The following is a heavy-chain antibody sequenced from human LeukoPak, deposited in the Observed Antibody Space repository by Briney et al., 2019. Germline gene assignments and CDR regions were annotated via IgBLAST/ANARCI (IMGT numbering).Heavy chain of an antibody. CDR3: AREILDGRYYFDY. Sequence: SVKVSCKASGGTFSSYAISLVRQAPGQGLEWMGRIIPIFGTANYAQKFQGRVTITTDESTSTAYMELSSLRSEDTAVYYCAREILDGRYYFDYWGQGTLVTVSS. D-gene: IGHD5-24*01. CDR1: GGTFSSYA. CDR2: IIPIFGTA. J-gene: IGHJ4*02. V-gene: IGHV1-69*05.